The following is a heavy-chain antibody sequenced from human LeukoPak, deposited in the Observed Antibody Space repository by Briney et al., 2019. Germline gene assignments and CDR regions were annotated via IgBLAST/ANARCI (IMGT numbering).Heavy chain of an antibody. CDR3: ARDVHDYGGNSGFDH. J-gene: IGHJ4*02. V-gene: IGHV1-2*02. D-gene: IGHD4-23*01. CDR1: GYIFSDYY. CDR2: INPSSGDT. Sequence: ASVKVPCKASGYIFSDYYMHWVRQAPGQGLEWMGWINPSSGDTNYAQKFQGRVTMTRDTSISTAYMELNRLRADDTAIYYYARDVHDYGGNSGFDHWGQGSLVIVSS.